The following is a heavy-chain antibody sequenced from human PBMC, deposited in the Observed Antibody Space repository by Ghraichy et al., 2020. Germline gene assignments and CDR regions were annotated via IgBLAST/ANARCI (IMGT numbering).Heavy chain of an antibody. CDR2: LNIDGTTV. CDR1: GFSFTDYW. D-gene: IGHD1-14*01. Sequence: GSLRLSCEASGFSFTDYWMHWVRQTPGRGLEWVSHLNIDGTTVNYADSVKGRFTISRDNAKNTMYLQMISLTVEDTAVYYCVRSYKDGLRHFDYWGQGTLVTVSS. CDR3: VRSYKDGLRHFDY. J-gene: IGHJ4*02. V-gene: IGHV3-74*01.